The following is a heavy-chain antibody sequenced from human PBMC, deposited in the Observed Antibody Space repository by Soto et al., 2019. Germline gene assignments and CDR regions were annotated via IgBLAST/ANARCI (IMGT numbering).Heavy chain of an antibody. CDR3: AKSGLFDSSGYHHPHFDS. V-gene: IGHV3-33*06. J-gene: IGHJ4*02. D-gene: IGHD3-22*01. Sequence: PGGSLRLSCAASGFNFRNYGMHWVRQAPGKGLEWVAIIWYDGSNKYYADSVKGRFTISRDNSKNTLYLQIDSLRAEDTAVYYCAKSGLFDSSGYHHPHFDSWGPGALVTVSS. CDR2: IWYDGSNK. CDR1: GFNFRNYG.